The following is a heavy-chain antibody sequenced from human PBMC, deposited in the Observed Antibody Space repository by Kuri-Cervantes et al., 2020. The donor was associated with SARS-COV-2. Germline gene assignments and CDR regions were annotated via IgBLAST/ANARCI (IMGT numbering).Heavy chain of an antibody. D-gene: IGHD6-25*01. CDR1: GYTFTSYG. J-gene: IGHJ3*02. Sequence: ASVKVSCKVSGYTFTSYGISWVRQAPGQGLEWMGWISAYNGNTNYAQKLQGRVTMTTDTSTSTVYMELSSLRSEDTAVYYCVGQRLGAFDTWGQGTMVTVSS. CDR2: ISAYNGNT. V-gene: IGHV1-18*01. CDR3: VGQRLGAFDT.